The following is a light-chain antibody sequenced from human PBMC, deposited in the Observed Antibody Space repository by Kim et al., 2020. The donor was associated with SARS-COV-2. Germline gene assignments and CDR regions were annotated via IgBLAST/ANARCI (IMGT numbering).Light chain of an antibody. J-gene: IGKJ4*01. CDR1: QGIGRW. CDR2: AAS. Sequence: ASVGDRVTSTCRASQGIGRWLAWYQQKPGKAPKLLIYAASSLHSGVPSRFSGSGSGTEFTLTISSLQPEDSATYYCQQANSFPLTFGGGTKVDIK. CDR3: QQANSFPLT. V-gene: IGKV1-12*01.